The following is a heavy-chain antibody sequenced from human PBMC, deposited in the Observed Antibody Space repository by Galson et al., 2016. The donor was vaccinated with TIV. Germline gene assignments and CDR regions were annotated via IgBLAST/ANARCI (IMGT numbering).Heavy chain of an antibody. CDR3: ARTPDYYGTSHSHFDQ. CDR2: IDWDDDK. CDR1: GFSLNTDGMC. J-gene: IGHJ4*02. V-gene: IGHV2-70*11. Sequence: PALVKPTQTVTLTCTFSGFSLNTDGMCVNWIRQPPGKALEWLARIDWDDDKYYSPFLKTRLAISKDTSKNQVVLTLTDMDPVDTATYYCARTPDYYGTSHSHFDQWGQGTLVTVSS. D-gene: IGHD3-10*01.